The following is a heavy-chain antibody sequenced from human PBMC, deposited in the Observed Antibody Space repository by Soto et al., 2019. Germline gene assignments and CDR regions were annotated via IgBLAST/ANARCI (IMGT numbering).Heavy chain of an antibody. CDR1: GYTFSGYY. V-gene: IGHV1-2*02. CDR2: INPNSGGT. D-gene: IGHD6-19*01. J-gene: IGHJ6*02. CDR3: ARDRGSGWYLTYYYYGMDV. Sequence: PSVKVSCKASGYTFSGYYMHWVRQAPGQGLEWMGWINPNSGGTNYAQKFQGRVTMTRDTSISTAYMELSRLRSDDTAVYYCARDRGSGWYLTYYYYGMDVWGQGTTVTVSS.